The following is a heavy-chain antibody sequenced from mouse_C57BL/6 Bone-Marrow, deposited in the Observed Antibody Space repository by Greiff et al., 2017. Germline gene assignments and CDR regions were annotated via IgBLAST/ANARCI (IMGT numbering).Heavy chain of an antibody. CDR3: TTDYYYGSSPYYAMDY. CDR2: IDPENGDT. CDR1: GFNIKDDY. D-gene: IGHD1-1*01. Sequence: VQLQQSGAELVRPGASVKLSRTASGFNIKDDYMHWVKQRPEQGLEWIGWIDPENGDTEYASKFQGKATITADTSSNTAYLQLSSLTSEDTAVYYCTTDYYYGSSPYYAMDYWGQGTSVTVSS. V-gene: IGHV14-4*01. J-gene: IGHJ4*01.